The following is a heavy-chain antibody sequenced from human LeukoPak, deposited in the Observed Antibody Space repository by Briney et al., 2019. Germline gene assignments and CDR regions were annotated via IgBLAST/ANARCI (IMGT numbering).Heavy chain of an antibody. CDR2: ISWNSGSI. Sequence: GGSLRLSCAASGFTFDDYAMHWVRQAPGKGLEWVSGISWNSGSIGYADSVKGRFTISRDNAKNSLYLQMNSLRAEDTAVYYCAKVVWGTVAAAGAFDIWGQGTMVTVSS. D-gene: IGHD3-16*01. V-gene: IGHV3-9*01. CDR1: GFTFDDYA. CDR3: AKVVWGTVAAAGAFDI. J-gene: IGHJ3*02.